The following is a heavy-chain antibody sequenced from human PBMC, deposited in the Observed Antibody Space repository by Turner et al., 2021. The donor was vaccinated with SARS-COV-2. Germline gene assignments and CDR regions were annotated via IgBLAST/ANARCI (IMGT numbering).Heavy chain of an antibody. Sequence: GGSISSYYWGWIRQPPGKGLEWIGYIYYSGSTNYNPSLKSRVTISIDTSKNQFSLKLSSVTAADTAVYYCARTDGYNYDYWGQGTLVTVSS. CDR3: ARTDGYNYDY. CDR1: GGSISSYY. CDR2: IYYSGST. J-gene: IGHJ4*02. V-gene: IGHV4-59*01. D-gene: IGHD5-12*01.